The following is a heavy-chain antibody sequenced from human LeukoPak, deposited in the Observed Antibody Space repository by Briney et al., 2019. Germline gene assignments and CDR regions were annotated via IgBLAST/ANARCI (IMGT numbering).Heavy chain of an antibody. CDR3: TTQLLYEHNFDY. Sequence: PAGSLRLSCAASGFTFSDAWMSWVRQTPGQGLELVCRIKINTDGGTTDFAAPVKGRFTISRDDSENALYLQMNSLKTEDTAVYYCTTQLLYEHNFDYWGQGTLVTVSS. CDR2: IKINTDGGTT. J-gene: IGHJ4*02. D-gene: IGHD2-2*02. CDR1: GFTFSDAW. V-gene: IGHV3-15*01.